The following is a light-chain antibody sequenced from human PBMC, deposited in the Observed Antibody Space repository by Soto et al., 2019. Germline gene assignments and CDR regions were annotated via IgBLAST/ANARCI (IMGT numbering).Light chain of an antibody. J-gene: IGKJ4*01. Sequence: EIVMTQSPATLYVSPGERATLSCRASQSVYSNLAWYQLKPGQAPRLLIYGASTRATGIPARFSGSGSGTEFTLTINSLQSEDFAVYYCQQYTKWPLTFGGGTKVEIK. CDR3: QQYTKWPLT. V-gene: IGKV3D-15*01. CDR1: QSVYSN. CDR2: GAS.